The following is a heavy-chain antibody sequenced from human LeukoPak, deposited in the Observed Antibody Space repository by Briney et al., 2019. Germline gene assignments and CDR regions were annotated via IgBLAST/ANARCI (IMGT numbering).Heavy chain of an antibody. J-gene: IGHJ4*02. CDR3: ARDGGGGFGESTFFY. Sequence: GASVKVSCKASGGTFSSYAISWVRQAPGQGLEWMGRIIPILARANYAQKFQGRVTITADKSTSTAYMELSSLRSEDTAVYYCARDGGGGFGESTFFYWGQGTLVTVSS. V-gene: IGHV1-69*04. CDR2: IIPILARA. D-gene: IGHD3-10*01. CDR1: GGTFSSYA.